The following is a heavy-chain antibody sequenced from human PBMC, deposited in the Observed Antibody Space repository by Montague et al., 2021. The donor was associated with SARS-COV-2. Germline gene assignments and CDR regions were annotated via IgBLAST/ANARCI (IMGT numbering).Heavy chain of an antibody. Sequence: SLRLSCAASGFTFTSHPMSWVRHAPGKGLEWVSGISGGGESTYYADSVKGRFIVSRDNSKNTAHLQMNSLRAEDTAVYYCARDPQYSKSWLYTIFENLGQGILVTVSS. CDR2: ISGGGEST. D-gene: IGHD6-13*01. V-gene: IGHV3-23*01. CDR3: ARDPQYSKSWLYTIFEN. CDR1: GFTFTSHP. J-gene: IGHJ4*02.